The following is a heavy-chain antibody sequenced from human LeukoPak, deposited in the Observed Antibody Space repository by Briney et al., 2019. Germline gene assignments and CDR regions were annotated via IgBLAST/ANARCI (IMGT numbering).Heavy chain of an antibody. Sequence: GGSLRLSCAASGFTFSSYWMHWVRQAPGKGLVWVSRINSDGSSTSYADSVKGRFTISRDNAKNTLYLQMNSLGAEDTAVYYCARGGIYCSSTSCYWGFDYWGQGTLVTVSS. J-gene: IGHJ4*02. CDR2: INSDGSST. V-gene: IGHV3-74*01. D-gene: IGHD2-2*01. CDR1: GFTFSSYW. CDR3: ARGGIYCSSTSCYWGFDY.